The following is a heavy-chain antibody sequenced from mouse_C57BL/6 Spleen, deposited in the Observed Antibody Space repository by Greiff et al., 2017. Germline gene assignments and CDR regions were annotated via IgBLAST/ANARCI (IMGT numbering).Heavy chain of an antibody. D-gene: IGHD2-3*01. J-gene: IGHJ1*03. CDR2: IYPRSGNT. V-gene: IGHV1-81*01. Sequence: QVQLQQSGAELARPGASVKLSCKASGYTFTSYGISWVKQRTGQGLEWIGEIYPRSGNTYYNEKFKGKATLTADKSSSTAYMELRSLTSEDSAVYFCARSGSLGDGYHCWYFDVWGTGTMVTVSS. CDR1: GYTFTSYG. CDR3: ARSGSLGDGYHCWYFDV.